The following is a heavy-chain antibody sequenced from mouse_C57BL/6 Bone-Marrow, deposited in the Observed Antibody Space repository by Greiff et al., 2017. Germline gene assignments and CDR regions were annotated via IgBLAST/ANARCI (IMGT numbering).Heavy chain of an antibody. CDR1: GFSLTSYG. J-gene: IGHJ4*01. CDR3: ASPMMVTTYYYAMDY. D-gene: IGHD2-3*01. CDR2: IWSGGST. V-gene: IGHV2-2*01. Sequence: QVQLQQSGPGLVQPSQSLSITCTVSGFSLTSYGVHWVRQSPGKGLEWLGVIWSGGSTDYNAAFLSRLSISKDNSKSQVFVKMNSLQADDTAIYYWASPMMVTTYYYAMDYWGQGTSVTVSS.